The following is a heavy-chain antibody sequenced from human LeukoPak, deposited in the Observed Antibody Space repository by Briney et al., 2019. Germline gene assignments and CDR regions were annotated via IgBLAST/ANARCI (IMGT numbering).Heavy chain of an antibody. CDR1: GFTFSDYY. Sequence: PGGSLRLSCAASGFTFSDYYMSWIRQAPGKGLEWVSYISSSGSTIYYADSVKGRFTISRDNAKNALHLQMNSLRAEDTAVYYCARVADSYGSYYYYYYYMDVWGKGTTVTVSS. D-gene: IGHD5-18*01. CDR3: ARVADSYGSYYYYYYYMDV. CDR2: ISSSGSTI. J-gene: IGHJ6*03. V-gene: IGHV3-11*04.